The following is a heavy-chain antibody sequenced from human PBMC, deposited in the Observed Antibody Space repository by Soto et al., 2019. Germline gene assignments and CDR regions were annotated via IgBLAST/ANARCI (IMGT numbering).Heavy chain of an antibody. V-gene: IGHV4-39*01. Sequence: QLQLQESGPGLVKPSETLSLTCTVSGGSISSSTYYWGWIRQPPGKGLEWIGSIYYSGSTYYNPSLKSRVTISVDTSKNQFSLKLNSVTAADTAVYYCVGSIAAAGGAIRYFDYWGQGTLVTVSS. CDR1: GGSISSSTYY. J-gene: IGHJ4*02. CDR3: VGSIAAAGGAIRYFDY. D-gene: IGHD6-13*01. CDR2: IYYSGST.